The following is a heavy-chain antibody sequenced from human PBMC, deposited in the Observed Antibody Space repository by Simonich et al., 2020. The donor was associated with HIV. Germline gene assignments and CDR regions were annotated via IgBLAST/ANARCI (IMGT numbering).Heavy chain of an antibody. V-gene: IGHV4-34*01. Sequence: QVQLQQWGAGLLKPSETLSLTCAVYGGSFSGYYWSWIRPPPGKGLEWFGEINNSGSTNYNPALKSRVTISVDTSKNQFSLKLSSVTAADTAVYYCARLTAGGLGEYFQHWGQGTLVTVSS. CDR3: ARLTAGGLGEYFQH. D-gene: IGHD6-13*01. J-gene: IGHJ1*01. CDR1: GGSFSGYY. CDR2: INNSGST.